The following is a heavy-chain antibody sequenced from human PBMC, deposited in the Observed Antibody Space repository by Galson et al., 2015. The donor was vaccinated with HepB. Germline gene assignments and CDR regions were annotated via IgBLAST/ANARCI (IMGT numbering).Heavy chain of an antibody. CDR2: IYWDDDK. CDR3: ARALRYYLDKTGYYKVDF. Sequence: PALVKPTQALALTCTFSGFSLSTDGVGVAWIRQPPGKALEWLTIIYWDDDKRYSPSLKNRLTITKDTSKNQVVLTVTNMDPVDTGTYYCARALRYYLDKTGYYKVDFWGHGTLVTVSS. D-gene: IGHD3-9*01. J-gene: IGHJ4*01. CDR1: GFSLSTDGVG. V-gene: IGHV2-5*02.